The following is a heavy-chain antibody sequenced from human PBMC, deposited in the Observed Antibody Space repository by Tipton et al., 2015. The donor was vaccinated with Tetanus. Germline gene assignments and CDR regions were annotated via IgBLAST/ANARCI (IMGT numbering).Heavy chain of an antibody. CDR2: INYDGST. J-gene: IGHJ6*02. V-gene: IGHV4-34*01. Sequence: TLSLTCAVSGQSLSGHFWTWIRQPPGKGLEWIGEINYDGSTNYSPSLKSRVTLSLDTTKKQVSLKLSSVTAADTAVYYCARGDYYGSGTYDVWGQGTTVTAPS. D-gene: IGHD3-10*01. CDR1: GQSLSGHF. CDR3: ARGDYYGSGTYDV.